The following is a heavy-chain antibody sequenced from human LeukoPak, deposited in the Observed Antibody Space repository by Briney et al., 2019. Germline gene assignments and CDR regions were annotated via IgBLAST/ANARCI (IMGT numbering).Heavy chain of an antibody. J-gene: IGHJ3*02. CDR1: GGSISSYY. CDR2: IYTSGST. D-gene: IGHD3-10*01. CDR3: ARAVWFGEFETDDFDI. V-gene: IGHV4-4*07. Sequence: PSETLSLTCTVSGGSISSYYWSWIRQPAGKGLEWIGRIYTSGSTNYNPSLKSRVTMSVDTSKNQFSLKLRTVTAPDTAVYYCARAVWFGEFETDDFDIWGQGTMVTVSS.